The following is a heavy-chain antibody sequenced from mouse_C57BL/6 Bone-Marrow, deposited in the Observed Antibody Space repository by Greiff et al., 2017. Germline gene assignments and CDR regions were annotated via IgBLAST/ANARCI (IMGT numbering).Heavy chain of an antibody. Sequence: QVQLQQPGAELVKPGASVKMSCKASGYTFTSYWITWVKQRPGQGLEWIGDISRGGGSTNYNEKFKSQATLNVDTASSTAYKQLSSLTSEDSAFYYCARPYYSNYWYCDVWGTGTTVTVSS. V-gene: IGHV1-55*01. D-gene: IGHD2-5*01. CDR1: GYTFTSYW. CDR3: ARPYYSNYWYCDV. J-gene: IGHJ1*03. CDR2: ISRGGGST.